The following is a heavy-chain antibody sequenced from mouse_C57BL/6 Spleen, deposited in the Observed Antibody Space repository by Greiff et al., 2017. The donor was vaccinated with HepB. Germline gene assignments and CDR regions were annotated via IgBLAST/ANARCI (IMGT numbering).Heavy chain of an antibody. Sequence: QVHVKQPGAELVKPGASVKLSCKASGYTFTSYWMHWVKQRPGQGLEWIGMIHPNSGSTNYNEKFKSKATLTVDKSSSTAYMQLSSLTSEDSAVYYCARGRYYGSSPFDYWGQGTTLTVSS. D-gene: IGHD1-1*01. CDR2: IHPNSGST. J-gene: IGHJ2*01. CDR1: GYTFTSYW. V-gene: IGHV1-64*01. CDR3: ARGRYYGSSPFDY.